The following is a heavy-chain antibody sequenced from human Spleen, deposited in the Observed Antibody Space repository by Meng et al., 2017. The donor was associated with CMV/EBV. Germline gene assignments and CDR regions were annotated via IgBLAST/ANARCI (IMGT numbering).Heavy chain of an antibody. CDR1: GYTFTSYH. V-gene: IGHV1-46*01. D-gene: IGHD6-19*01. CDR2: INTSGGSR. J-gene: IGHJ5*02. CDR3: AREVAVGTTSWFDR. Sequence: SGYTFTSYHIHWVRQAPGQGREWMGIINTSGGSRTYAQKFQGRVTMTRGTSTSTVHMELSSLTSEDTAVYYCAREVAVGTTSWFDRWGQGTLVTVSS.